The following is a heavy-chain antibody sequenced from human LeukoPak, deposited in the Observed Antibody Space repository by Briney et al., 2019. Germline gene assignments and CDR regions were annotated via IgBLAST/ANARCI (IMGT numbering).Heavy chain of an antibody. J-gene: IGHJ4*02. V-gene: IGHV1-2*02. CDR2: INPNSGGT. D-gene: IGHD3-3*01. CDR3: ARDLRFLEGPIGNYFDY. Sequence: ASVKVSCKASGYTFTGYYMHWVPQAPGQGLEWMGWINPNSGGTNYAQKFQGRVTMTRDTSISTAYMELSRLRSDDTAVYYCARDLRFLEGPIGNYFDYWGQGTLVTVSS. CDR1: GYTFTGYY.